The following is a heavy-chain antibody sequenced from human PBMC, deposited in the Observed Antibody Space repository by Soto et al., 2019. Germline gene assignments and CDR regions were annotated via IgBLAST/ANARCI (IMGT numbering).Heavy chain of an antibody. CDR2: IVVGSGNT. D-gene: IGHD1-26*01. CDR3: AVAGATTEVFDY. Sequence: QMQLVQSGPEVKKPGTSVKVSCKASGFTFTSSAMQSVRQARGQRLEWIGWIVVGSGNTNYAQKFQERVTITRDMSTSTAYMELSSLRSEDTAVYYCAVAGATTEVFDYWGQGTLVTVSS. CDR1: GFTFTSSA. V-gene: IGHV1-58*02. J-gene: IGHJ4*02.